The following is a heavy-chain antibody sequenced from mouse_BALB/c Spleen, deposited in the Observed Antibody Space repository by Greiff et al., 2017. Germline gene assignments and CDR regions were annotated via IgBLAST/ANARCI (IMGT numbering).Heavy chain of an antibody. CDR1: GYSITSDYA. Sequence: EVKLEESGPGLVKPSQSLSLTCTVTGYSITSDYAWNWIRQFPGNKLEWMGYISYSGSTSYNPSLKSRISITRDTSKNQFFLQLNSVTTEDTATYYCARRAQAYPFDYWGQGTTLTVSS. D-gene: IGHD2-10*01. J-gene: IGHJ2*01. CDR2: ISYSGST. CDR3: ARRAQAYPFDY. V-gene: IGHV3-2*02.